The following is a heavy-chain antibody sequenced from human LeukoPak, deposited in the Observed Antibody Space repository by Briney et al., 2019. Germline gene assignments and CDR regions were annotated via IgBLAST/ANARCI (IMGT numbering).Heavy chain of an antibody. J-gene: IGHJ6*03. D-gene: IGHD2-2*02. CDR2: IYYIGST. V-gene: IGHV4-31*03. Sequence: KPSQTLSLTCTVSGGSISSGGYYWSWIRQHPGKGLEWIGYIYYIGSTYYNPSLKSRVTISVDTSKNQFSLKLSSVTAADTAVYYCARQLMRIVVVPAAIPSSRRTYYMDVWGKGTTVTVSS. CDR1: GGSISSGGYY. CDR3: ARQLMRIVVVPAAIPSSRRTYYMDV.